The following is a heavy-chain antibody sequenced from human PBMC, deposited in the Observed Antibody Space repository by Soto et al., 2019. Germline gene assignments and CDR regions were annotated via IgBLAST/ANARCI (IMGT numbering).Heavy chain of an antibody. D-gene: IGHD2-15*01. CDR2: INHSGST. CDR1: GGSFSGYY. Sequence: QVQLQQWGAGLLKPSETLSLTCAVYGGSFSGYYWRWIRQPPGKGLEWIGEINHSGSTNYNPSLKSRVTISVDSSKNQFSLKLSSVAAADTAVYYCARGQVDIVVVVAAIPNFDYWGQGTLVTVSS. J-gene: IGHJ4*02. CDR3: ARGQVDIVVVVAAIPNFDY. V-gene: IGHV4-34*01.